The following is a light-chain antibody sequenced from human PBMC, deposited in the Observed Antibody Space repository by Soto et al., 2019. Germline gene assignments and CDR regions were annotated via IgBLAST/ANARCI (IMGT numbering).Light chain of an antibody. J-gene: IGKJ1*01. Sequence: DIVMTQSPDSLAVSLGERATINCKSSQSVLYSSNNKNYLAWYQQKPGQPPKLLIYWASTRESGVPDRFSGSGSGTEFTLTISSLQPDDFATYYCQQYNSYSFGQGTKVDIK. V-gene: IGKV4-1*01. CDR1: QSVLYSSNNKNY. CDR2: WAS. CDR3: QQYNSYS.